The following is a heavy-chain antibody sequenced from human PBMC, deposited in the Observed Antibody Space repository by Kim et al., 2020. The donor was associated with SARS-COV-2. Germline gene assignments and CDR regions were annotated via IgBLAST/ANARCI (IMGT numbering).Heavy chain of an antibody. D-gene: IGHD2-2*01. CDR1: GFTFSSYA. CDR2: ISGSGGST. CDR3: AKVFSGRRYQPPRYYYYGMDV. Sequence: GGSLRLSCAASGFTFSSYAMSWVRQAPGKGLEWVSAISGSGGSTYYADSVKGRFTISRDNSKNTLYLQMNSLRAEDTAVYYCAKVFSGRRYQPPRYYYYGMDVWGQGTTVTVSS. V-gene: IGHV3-23*01. J-gene: IGHJ6*02.